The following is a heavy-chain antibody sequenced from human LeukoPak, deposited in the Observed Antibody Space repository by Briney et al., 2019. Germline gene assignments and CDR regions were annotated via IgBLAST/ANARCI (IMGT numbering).Heavy chain of an antibody. Sequence: AAVTVSCKASGYTFTSYDINWVRQATGQGLEWMGWMNPNSGNTGYAQKFQGRVTMTRNTSISTAYMELSSLRSEDTAVYYCARGVMVVAATQFDPWGQGTLVTVSP. CDR1: GYTFTSYD. J-gene: IGHJ5*02. CDR2: MNPNSGNT. V-gene: IGHV1-8*01. D-gene: IGHD2-15*01. CDR3: ARGVMVVAATQFDP.